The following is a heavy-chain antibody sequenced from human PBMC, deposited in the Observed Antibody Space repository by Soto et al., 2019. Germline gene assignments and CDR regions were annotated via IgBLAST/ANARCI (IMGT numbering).Heavy chain of an antibody. J-gene: IGHJ3*01. Sequence: QVQLVQSGAVVKKPGSSVEVSCKASGGTFNGYGISWVRQAPGQGLEWMGGTVPVFDTSKYAPRFQGRVTITEDKYTTTSYRELSSVRSDYTDIYFCARGVSNSGAYYTGPSAYALWGQWTLVVVSS. D-gene: IGHD3-10*01. CDR1: GGTFNGYG. V-gene: IGHV1-69*06. CDR3: ARGVSNSGAYYTGPSAYAL. CDR2: TVPVFDTS.